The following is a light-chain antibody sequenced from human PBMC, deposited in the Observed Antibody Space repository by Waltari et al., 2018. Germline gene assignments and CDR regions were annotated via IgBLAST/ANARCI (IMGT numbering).Light chain of an antibody. CDR3: QQYGISPPYT. CDR2: DAS. V-gene: IGKV3-20*01. Sequence: ENVLTQSPDTLSLSLGERATLSCRASQTVSNNYLAWYQRRPGQPPRLLIHDASSRAPGVPDRFSGSGSVTDVTLTISRVDPEDSAVYYCQQYGISPPYTFGQGTKLEIK. J-gene: IGKJ2*01. CDR1: QTVSNNY.